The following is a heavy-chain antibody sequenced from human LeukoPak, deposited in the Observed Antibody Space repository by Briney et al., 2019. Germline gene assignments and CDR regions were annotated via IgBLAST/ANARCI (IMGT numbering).Heavy chain of an antibody. J-gene: IGHJ4*02. D-gene: IGHD7-27*01. CDR3: ARDLLGLHDF. CDR1: GFTLSSYE. Sequence: GGSLRLSCAASGFTLSSYEMNWVRQAPGKGLEWVSYITGSGSAIYYADSVKGRFTISKDNAKNSLYLQMTSLRAADTALYYCARDLLGLHDFWGQGTLVTVSS. CDR2: ITGSGSAI. V-gene: IGHV3-48*03.